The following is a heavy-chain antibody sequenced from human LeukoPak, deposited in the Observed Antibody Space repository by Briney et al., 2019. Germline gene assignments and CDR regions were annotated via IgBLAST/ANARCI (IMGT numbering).Heavy chain of an antibody. CDR3: ARDQWLDY. CDR2: IATSGNTI. V-gene: IGHV3-48*01. J-gene: IGHJ4*02. D-gene: IGHD6-19*01. Sequence: GRSLRLSCAASGFTFSGYIMNWVRQAPGPGLESISFIATSGNTISYADSVKGRFAVSRDNAKNTLYLQMNSLRAEDTAVYYCARDQWLDYWGQGTLVTVSS. CDR1: GFTFSGYI.